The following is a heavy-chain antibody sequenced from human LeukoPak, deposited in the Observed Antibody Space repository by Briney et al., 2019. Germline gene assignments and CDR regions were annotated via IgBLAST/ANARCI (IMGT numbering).Heavy chain of an antibody. Sequence: SETLSLTCTVSGGSISSSSYYGGWIRQPPGKGLEWIGSIYYSGSTYYNPSLKSRVTISVDTSKNQFSLKLSSVTAADTAVYYCARRTGYYDFWSGNWFDPWGQGTLVTVSS. D-gene: IGHD3-3*01. CDR2: IYYSGST. J-gene: IGHJ5*02. V-gene: IGHV4-39*07. CDR3: ARRTGYYDFWSGNWFDP. CDR1: GGSISSSSYY.